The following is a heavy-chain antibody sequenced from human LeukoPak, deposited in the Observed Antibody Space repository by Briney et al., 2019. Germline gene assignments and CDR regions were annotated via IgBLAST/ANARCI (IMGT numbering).Heavy chain of an antibody. CDR1: GFTFSSYA. CDR2: ISGSGAST. J-gene: IGHJ3*02. Sequence: GGSLRLSCEASGFTFSSYAMSWVRQAPGKGLEWVSVISGSGASTYYADSVKGRFTISRDNSKNTLYLQMNSLRAEDTAVYYCAKEGQWLVPADAFDIWGQGTMVTVSS. CDR3: AKEGQWLVPADAFDI. V-gene: IGHV3-23*01. D-gene: IGHD6-19*01.